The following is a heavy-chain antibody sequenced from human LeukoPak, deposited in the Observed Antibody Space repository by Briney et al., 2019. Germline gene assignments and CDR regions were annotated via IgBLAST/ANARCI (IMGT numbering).Heavy chain of an antibody. J-gene: IGHJ3*02. V-gene: IGHV3-48*01. CDR3: AKDRVEWELDAFDI. Sequence: GGSLRLSCATSGLTISSYSMNWVRQAPGKGLQWVSYISSSSSTIYYADSVKGRFTISRDNSKNTLYLQMNSLRAEDTAVYYCAKDRVEWELDAFDIWGQGTMVTVSS. D-gene: IGHD1-26*01. CDR2: ISSSSSTI. CDR1: GLTISSYS.